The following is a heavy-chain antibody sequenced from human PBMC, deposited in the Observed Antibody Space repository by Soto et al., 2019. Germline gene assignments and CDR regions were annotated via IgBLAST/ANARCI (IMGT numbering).Heavy chain of an antibody. CDR2: FSGSGGAT. D-gene: IGHD3-10*01. CDR3: AKAGGYY. Sequence: VQVVESGGRLVQPGWSLRLSCAASGFIASNYAMSWVRQAPGKGLEWVSGFSGSGGATFYADPGKARFTISRDSSKNTVYFHITRLRVEDTAVYYCAKAGGYYCGQSTLVIVSS. CDR1: GFIASNYA. J-gene: IGHJ4*02. V-gene: IGHV3-23*04.